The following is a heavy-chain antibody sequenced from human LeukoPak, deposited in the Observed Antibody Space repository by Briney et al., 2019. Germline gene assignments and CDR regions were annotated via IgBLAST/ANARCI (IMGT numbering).Heavy chain of an antibody. V-gene: IGHV1-18*04. D-gene: IGHD2-2*01. CDR2: ISVYNGNT. Sequence: ASVKVSCKASGYTFTSYYMHWVRQAPGQGLEWMGWISVYNGNTKYAQKFQGRVTMTTDTSTNTAYMELRSLRSDDTAVYYCVRDAIVIVAAARGRFDPWGQGTLVTVSS. CDR3: VRDAIVIVAAARGRFDP. CDR1: GYTFTSYY. J-gene: IGHJ5*02.